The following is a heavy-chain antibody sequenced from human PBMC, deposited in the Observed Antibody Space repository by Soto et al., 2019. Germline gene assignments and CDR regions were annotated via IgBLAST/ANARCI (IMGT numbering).Heavy chain of an antibody. V-gene: IGHV4-4*02. CDR2: IYHSGST. J-gene: IGHJ6*02. D-gene: IGHD3-22*01. CDR3: ARSPESSGYYSSGYCYRKAV. CDR1: GGSISSSNW. Sequence: SETLSLTCAVSGGSISSSNWWSWVRQPPGKGLDWIGEIYHSGSTNYNPSLKSRVTISVDKSKNQFSLKLSSVTAADTAVYYCARSPESSGYYSSGYCYRKAVWSQGTTVIGS.